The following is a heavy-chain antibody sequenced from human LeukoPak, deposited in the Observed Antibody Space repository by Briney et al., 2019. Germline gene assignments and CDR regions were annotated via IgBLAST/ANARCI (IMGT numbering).Heavy chain of an antibody. Sequence: SETLSLTCTVSGGSISNYYWSWIRQPAGKGLEWIGRIYTSGSTYYNPNYNPSLKSRVTMSVDTSKNQFSLKLTSVTAADTAVYYCARDRYDSVYNWFDPWGQGTLVTVSS. CDR3: ARDRYDSVYNWFDP. D-gene: IGHD3-22*01. J-gene: IGHJ5*02. CDR2: IYTSGSTYYNP. CDR1: GGSISNYY. V-gene: IGHV4-4*07.